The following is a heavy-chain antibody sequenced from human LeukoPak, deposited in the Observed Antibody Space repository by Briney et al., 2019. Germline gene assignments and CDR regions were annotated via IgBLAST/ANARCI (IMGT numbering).Heavy chain of an antibody. CDR2: INPKSGGT. D-gene: IGHD7-27*01. J-gene: IGHJ6*02. V-gene: IGHV1-2*06. CDR3: SRVPYGPGEGDYYFFGMDV. CDR1: GYTFTFFY. Sequence: ASVKVSCTASGYTFTFFYIHWVRQTPGQGLEWMGRINPKSGGTDYVQKFQGRVTMTRDTSISTAYMELSSLRSDDSAVYYCSRVPYGPGEGDYYFFGMDVWGQGTTVIVSS.